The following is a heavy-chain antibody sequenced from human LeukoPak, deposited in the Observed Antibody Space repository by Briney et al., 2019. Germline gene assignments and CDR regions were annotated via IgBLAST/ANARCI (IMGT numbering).Heavy chain of an antibody. CDR2: IYHTGST. V-gene: IGHV4-39*01. J-gene: IGHJ5*02. D-gene: IGHD3-10*01. CDR1: GGSFSSTSYY. CDR3: ARPIRSRVNNWFDP. Sequence: SETLSLTCTVSGGSFSSTSYYWGWIRQPPGKGLEWIANIYHTGSTYYNPSLKSRVTISVDTSANQFSLKLNSVTAADTAVYYCARPIRSRVNNWFDPWGQGTLVIVSS.